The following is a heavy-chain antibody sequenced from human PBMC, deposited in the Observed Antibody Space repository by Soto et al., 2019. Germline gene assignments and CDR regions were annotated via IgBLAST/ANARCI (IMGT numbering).Heavy chain of an antibody. D-gene: IGHD3-3*01. J-gene: IGHJ3*02. CDR2: IYHSGST. Sequence: SETLSLTCAVSGYSISSGYYWGWIRQPPGKGLEWIGSIYHSGSTYYNPSLKSRVTISVDTSKNQFSLKLSSVTAADTAVYYCARGNEWFDSDAFDIWGQGTMVTVSS. CDR3: ARGNEWFDSDAFDI. CDR1: GYSISSGYY. V-gene: IGHV4-38-2*01.